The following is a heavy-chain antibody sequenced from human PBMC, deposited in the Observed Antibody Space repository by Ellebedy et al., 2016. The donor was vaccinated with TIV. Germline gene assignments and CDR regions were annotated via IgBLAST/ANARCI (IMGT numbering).Heavy chain of an antibody. V-gene: IGHV1-18*01. CDR2: ISADNGNT. CDR3: ARDGGVVGATIYYGMDV. D-gene: IGHD1-26*01. J-gene: IGHJ6*02. CDR1: GYTFNSYG. Sequence: AASVKVSCKTSGYTFNSYGISWVRQAPGQGLEWMGWISADNGNTHYAQKLQGRVTMTTDTSTSTAYMELRSLRSDDTAVYYCARDGGVVGATIYYGMDVWGQGTTVTVSS.